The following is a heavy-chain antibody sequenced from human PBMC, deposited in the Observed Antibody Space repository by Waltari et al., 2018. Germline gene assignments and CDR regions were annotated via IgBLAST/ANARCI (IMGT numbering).Heavy chain of an antibody. J-gene: IGHJ6*03. CDR3: ARDIGDSSGYYPFGGYYYYYYMDV. D-gene: IGHD3-22*01. V-gene: IGHV1-18*01. Sequence: QVQLVQSGAEVKKPGASVKVSCKASGYTFTSYGISWVRQAPGQGLEWMGWISAYNGNTNYAQKLQGRVTMTTDTSTSTAYMELRSLRSDDTAVYYCARDIGDSSGYYPFGGYYYYYYMDVWGKGTTVTVSS. CDR1: GYTFTSYG. CDR2: ISAYNGNT.